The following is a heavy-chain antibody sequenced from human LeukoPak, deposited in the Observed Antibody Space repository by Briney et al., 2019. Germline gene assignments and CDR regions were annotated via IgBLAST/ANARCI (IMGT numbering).Heavy chain of an antibody. CDR1: GFTLSSFW. J-gene: IGHJ4*02. Sequence: PAGSLRLSCAASGFTLSSFWMHWVRQAPAKGLVWVSRINRDGSSTTYADSVKGRFTISRDNAKNTLYLQMNSLRAEDTGVYYCARIASHSSSWYDGGYWGQGTLVTVSS. CDR2: INRDGSST. D-gene: IGHD6-13*01. CDR3: ARIASHSSSWYDGGY. V-gene: IGHV3-74*01.